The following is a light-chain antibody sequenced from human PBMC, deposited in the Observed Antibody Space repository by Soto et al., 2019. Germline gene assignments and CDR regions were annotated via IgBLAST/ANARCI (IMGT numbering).Light chain of an antibody. J-gene: IGKJ4*01. CDR2: GAS. CDR3: QQYGSSSLT. Sequence: EIVLTQSPGTLSLSPGERATLSCRASQSVSSSYLGWYQQKVGQAPRLLIHGASSRATGIPDRFSGSGSGTDFTLTISRLEPEDFAVYYGQQYGSSSLTFGGGTKVEIK. V-gene: IGKV3-20*01. CDR1: QSVSSSY.